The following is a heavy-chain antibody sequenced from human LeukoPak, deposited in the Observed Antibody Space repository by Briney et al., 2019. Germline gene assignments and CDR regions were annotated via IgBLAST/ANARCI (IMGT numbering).Heavy chain of an antibody. V-gene: IGHV3-30-3*01. Sequence: PGGSLRLSCAASGFTFSSYAMHWVRPAPGKGLEWVAVISYDGSNKYYADSVKGRFTISRDNSKNTLYLQMNSLRAEDTAVYYCARDLGSSLMTTVTDPCWGQGTLVTVSS. CDR3: ARDLGSSLMTTVTDPC. D-gene: IGHD4-17*01. J-gene: IGHJ4*02. CDR2: ISYDGSNK. CDR1: GFTFSSYA.